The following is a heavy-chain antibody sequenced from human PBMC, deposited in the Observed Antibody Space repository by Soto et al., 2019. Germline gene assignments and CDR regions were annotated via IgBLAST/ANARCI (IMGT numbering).Heavy chain of an antibody. V-gene: IGHV3-30*04. CDR1: GFTFSSYA. Sequence: GGSLRLSCAASGFTFSSYAMHWVRQAPGKGLEWVAVISYDGSNKYYADSVKGRFTISRDNSKNTLYLQMNSLRAEDTAVYYCARDQTELGTGAYYFDYWGQGTLDTVSS. D-gene: IGHD7-27*01. CDR2: ISYDGSNK. J-gene: IGHJ4*02. CDR3: ARDQTELGTGAYYFDY.